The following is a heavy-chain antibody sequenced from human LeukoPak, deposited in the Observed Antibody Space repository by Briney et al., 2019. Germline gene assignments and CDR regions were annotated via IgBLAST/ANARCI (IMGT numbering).Heavy chain of an antibody. V-gene: IGHV3-23*01. CDR2: ISGSGGST. J-gene: IGHJ1*01. CDR3: ATSSGSYSPKYFQH. D-gene: IGHD1-26*01. CDR1: GFTFSSYA. Sequence: GGSLRLSCAASGFTFSSYAMSWVRQAPGKGLEWVSAISGSGGSTYYADSVKGRFTISRDNSKNRLYLQMNSLRAEDTAVYYCATSSGSYSPKYFQHWGQGTLVTVSS.